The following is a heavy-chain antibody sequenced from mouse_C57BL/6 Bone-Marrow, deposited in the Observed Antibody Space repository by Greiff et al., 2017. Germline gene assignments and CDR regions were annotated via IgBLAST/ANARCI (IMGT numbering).Heavy chain of an antibody. Sequence: VQLQQSGGDLVKPGGSLKLSCAASGFTFSSYGMSWVRQTPDKRLEWVATISSGGSYTYYPDSVKGRFTISRDNAKNTLYLQMSSLKSEDTAMYYCARRLYDYDGGYYFDYWGQGTTLTVSS. CDR2: ISSGGSYT. J-gene: IGHJ2*01. V-gene: IGHV5-6*01. CDR1: GFTFSSYG. D-gene: IGHD2-4*01. CDR3: ARRLYDYDGGYYFDY.